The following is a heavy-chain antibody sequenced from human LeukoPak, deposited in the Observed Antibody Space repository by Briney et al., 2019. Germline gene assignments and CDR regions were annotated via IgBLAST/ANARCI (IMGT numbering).Heavy chain of an antibody. CDR1: GFTFSNDE. Sequence: GGSLRLSCLVSGFTFSNDEMNWVRQAPGKGLEWVSYITSSGNTIYYADSVKGRFTISRDNAKNSLYLQMNSLRAEDTAVYYCARANYYDISGYDYWGQGTLVTVSS. CDR2: ITSSGNTI. D-gene: IGHD3-22*01. CDR3: ARANYYDISGYDY. V-gene: IGHV3-48*03. J-gene: IGHJ4*02.